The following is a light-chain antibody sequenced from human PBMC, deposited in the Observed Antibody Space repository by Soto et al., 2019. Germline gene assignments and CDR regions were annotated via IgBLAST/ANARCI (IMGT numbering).Light chain of an antibody. CDR1: QSVSSN. V-gene: IGKV3-15*01. CDR3: QHYNNWPRT. CDR2: VAS. J-gene: IGKJ1*01. Sequence: EIVMTQSPATLSVSPGERATLSCRASQSVSSNLAWYQQKPGQAPSFPIYVASTRATGIPARFSGSGSGTEFTLTISSLQSEDFAVYYCQHYNNWPRTFGQGTKVEIK.